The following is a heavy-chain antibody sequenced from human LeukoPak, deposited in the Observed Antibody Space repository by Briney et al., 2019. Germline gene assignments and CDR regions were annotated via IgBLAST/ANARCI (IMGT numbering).Heavy chain of an antibody. V-gene: IGHV4-39*01. CDR3: ARHGDYYDEYYFDY. CDR1: GGSISSYY. J-gene: IGHJ4*02. Sequence: SETLSLTCTVSGGSISSYYWGWIRQPPGKGLEWIGSIYYSGSTYYNPSLKSRVTISVDTSKNQFSLKLSSVTAADTAVYYCARHGDYYDEYYFDYWGQGTLVTVSS. D-gene: IGHD3-22*01. CDR2: IYYSGST.